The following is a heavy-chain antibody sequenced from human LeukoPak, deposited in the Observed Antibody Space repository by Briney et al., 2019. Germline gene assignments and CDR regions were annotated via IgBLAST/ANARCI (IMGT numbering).Heavy chain of an antibody. CDR3: ARRLDP. CDR2: IYTSGST. Sequence: SQTLSLTCTVSGGSISSGSYYWSWIRQPAGKGLEWIGRIYTSGSTNYNPSLKSRVTISVDTSKNQSSLKLSSVTAADTAVYYCARRLDPWGQGTLVTVSS. J-gene: IGHJ5*02. CDR1: GGSISSGSYY. V-gene: IGHV4-61*02.